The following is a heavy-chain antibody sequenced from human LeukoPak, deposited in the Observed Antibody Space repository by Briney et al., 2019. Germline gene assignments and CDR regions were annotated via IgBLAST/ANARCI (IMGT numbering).Heavy chain of an antibody. CDR1: GFTFGSPW. CDR3: ARGTAGYHSSYFDH. D-gene: IGHD3-16*02. CDR2: INSDGSAT. Sequence: GGSLRLSCAASGFTFGSPWMHWVRQAPGKGLVWVSRINSDGSATAYADSVKGRFTISRDNAENTLYLQMNSLRAEDTAVYYCARGTAGYHSSYFDHWGQGTLVTVSS. V-gene: IGHV3-74*01. J-gene: IGHJ4*02.